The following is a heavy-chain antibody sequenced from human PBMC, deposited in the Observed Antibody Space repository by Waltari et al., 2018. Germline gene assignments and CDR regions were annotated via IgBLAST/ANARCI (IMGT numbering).Heavy chain of an antibody. CDR2: IYSGGST. V-gene: IGHV3-23*03. J-gene: IGHJ4*02. Sequence: EVQLLESGGGLVQPGGSLRLSCAASGFTFSSYAMRWVRQAPGKGLEWVSVIYSGGSTYYADSVKGRFTISRDNSKNTLYLQMNSLRAEDTAVYYCAKDSPLRSYDYWGQGTLVTVSS. CDR3: AKDSPLRSYDY. CDR1: GFTFSSYA.